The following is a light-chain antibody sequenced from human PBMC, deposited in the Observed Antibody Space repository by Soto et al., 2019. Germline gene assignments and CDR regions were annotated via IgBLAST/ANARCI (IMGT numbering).Light chain of an antibody. J-gene: IGLJ2*01. CDR1: SSDVGAFNH. Sequence: QSALTQPASVSGSPGQSIAISCTGTSSDVGAFNHVSWYQQHPGEAPKLLIYDVNNRPSGVSDRFSGSKSGNTASLTISGLQADDAADYYCSSISTISTFAFGGGPTLTVL. V-gene: IGLV2-14*03. CDR3: SSISTISTFA. CDR2: DVN.